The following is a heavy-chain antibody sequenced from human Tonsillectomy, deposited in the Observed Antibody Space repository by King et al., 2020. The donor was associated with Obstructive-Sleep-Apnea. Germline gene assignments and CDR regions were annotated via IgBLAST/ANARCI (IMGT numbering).Heavy chain of an antibody. CDR3: ASESPTMIRGVTYYFDY. CDR2: INPNSGGT. CDR1: GYTFTGSY. V-gene: IGHV1-2*02. J-gene: IGHJ4*02. D-gene: IGHD3-10*01. Sequence: QLVQSGAEVKKPGYSVKVSCKSSGYTFTGSYMHWVRQAPGQVLEWMGWINPNSGGTNYAQKLQGRVTMTRDTSISTAYMGLSRLRSDDTAVYYCASESPTMIRGVTYYFDYWGQGTLVTVSS.